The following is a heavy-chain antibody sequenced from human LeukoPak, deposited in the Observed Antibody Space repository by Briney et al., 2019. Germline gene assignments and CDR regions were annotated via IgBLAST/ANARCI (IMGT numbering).Heavy chain of an antibody. V-gene: IGHV1-69*04. CDR3: ARDSLLRYGMDV. CDR1: GGTFSSYA. Sequence: SVKVSCKASGGTFSSYAISWVRQAPGQGLEWMGRIIPILGIANYAQKFQGRVTITADKSTSTAYMELSSLRSGDTAVYYCARDSLLRYGMDVWGQGTTVTVSS. J-gene: IGHJ6*02. D-gene: IGHD4-17*01. CDR2: IIPILGIA.